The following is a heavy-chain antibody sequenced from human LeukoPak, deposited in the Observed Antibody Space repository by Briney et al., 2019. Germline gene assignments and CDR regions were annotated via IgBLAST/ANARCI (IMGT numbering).Heavy chain of an antibody. Sequence: PGGSLRLSCAASGFTFSDYYMSWIRQAPGKGLEWVSYISSSGSTIYYADSVKGRFTISRDNDKNSLYLQMNSLRAEDTAVYYCARHTMVRGSSWFDPWGQGTLVTVSS. J-gene: IGHJ5*02. CDR1: GFTFSDYY. CDR2: ISSSGSTI. V-gene: IGHV3-11*01. D-gene: IGHD3-10*01. CDR3: ARHTMVRGSSWFDP.